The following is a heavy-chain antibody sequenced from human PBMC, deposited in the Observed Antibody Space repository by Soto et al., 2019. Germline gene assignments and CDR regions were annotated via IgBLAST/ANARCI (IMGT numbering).Heavy chain of an antibody. CDR3: ARDRGGRLDY. J-gene: IGHJ4*02. Sequence: GGSLRLSCAASGSTFSTYWMNWVRQAPGKGLEWVAHIKEDGSEKYHADSVEGRFTISRDNAKNSLYLQMNSLRAEDTAVYYCARDRGGRLDYWGQGALVTVSS. CDR1: GSTFSTYW. CDR2: IKEDGSEK. V-gene: IGHV3-7*04. D-gene: IGHD3-16*01.